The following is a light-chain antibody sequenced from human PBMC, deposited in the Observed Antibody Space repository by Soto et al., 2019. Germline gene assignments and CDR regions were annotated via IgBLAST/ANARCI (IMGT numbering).Light chain of an antibody. J-gene: IGLJ2*01. CDR3: CSYAGSSLV. CDR2: DVS. CDR1: SSDVGGYNY. V-gene: IGLV2-11*01. Sequence: QSVLTQPASVSGSPGQSITISCTGTSSDVGGYNYVSWYQQHPGKAPKLMIYDVSKRPSGVPDRFSGSKSGNTASLTISGLQAEDEADYYCCSYAGSSLVFGGGTKLTVL.